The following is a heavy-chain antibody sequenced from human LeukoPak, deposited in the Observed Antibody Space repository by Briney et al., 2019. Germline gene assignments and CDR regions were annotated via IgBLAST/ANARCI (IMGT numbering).Heavy chain of an antibody. V-gene: IGHV3-30*03. D-gene: IGHD4-23*01. J-gene: IGHJ6*02. Sequence: PGGSLRLSCAASGFTFSSYGMHWVRQAPGKGLEWVAVISYDGSNKYYADSVKGRFTISRDNSKNTLYLQMNSLRAEDTAVYYCASSTTVVTLRGMDVWGQGTTVTVSS. CDR1: GFTFSSYG. CDR2: ISYDGSNK. CDR3: ASSTTVVTLRGMDV.